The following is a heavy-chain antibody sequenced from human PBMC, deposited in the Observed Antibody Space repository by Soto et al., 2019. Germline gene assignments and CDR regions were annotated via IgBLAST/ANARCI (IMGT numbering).Heavy chain of an antibody. D-gene: IGHD1-26*01. V-gene: IGHV3-74*01. CDR3: AKDLRGREDY. CDR1: GFTFSNYW. CDR2: INRDGSST. J-gene: IGHJ4*02. Sequence: EVQLVESGGGLVQPGGSLRLSCAASGFTFSNYWMHWVRQCPGKGLVWVSRINRDGSSTDYADSVKGRFTISRDNAKNTLYLKMNNWRAEDTAVYYCAKDLRGREDYWGQGTLVTVS.